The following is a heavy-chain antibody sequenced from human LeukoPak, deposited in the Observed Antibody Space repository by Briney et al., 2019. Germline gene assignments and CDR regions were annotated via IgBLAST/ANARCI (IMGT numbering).Heavy chain of an antibody. J-gene: IGHJ4*02. Sequence: SETLSLTCTVSGGSISSYYWSWIRQPAGKGLEWIGRIYTSGSTNYNPSLKSRVTMSVDTSKNQFSLKLGSVTAADTAVYYCARDTRRLGAKGYYFDYWGQGTLVTVSS. CDR2: IYTSGST. CDR1: GGSISSYY. CDR3: ARDTRRLGAKGYYFDY. V-gene: IGHV4-4*07. D-gene: IGHD1-26*01.